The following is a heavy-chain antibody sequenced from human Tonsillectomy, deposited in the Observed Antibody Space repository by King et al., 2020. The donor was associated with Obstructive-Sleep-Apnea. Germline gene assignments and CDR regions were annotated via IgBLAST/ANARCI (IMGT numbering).Heavy chain of an antibody. Sequence: HVQLVESGAEVKKPGASVKVSCKASGYTFTSYGISWVRQAPGQWIEWVGWISANNGNTNQAQQLQGRVTMTTDTATITAYMAMTSVRSDDTAVYYCERDSVGPWGQGTLVTVSS. CDR1: GYTFTSYG. J-gene: IGHJ5*02. V-gene: IGHV1-18*04. D-gene: IGHD1-26*01. CDR3: ERDSVGP. CDR2: ISANNGNT.